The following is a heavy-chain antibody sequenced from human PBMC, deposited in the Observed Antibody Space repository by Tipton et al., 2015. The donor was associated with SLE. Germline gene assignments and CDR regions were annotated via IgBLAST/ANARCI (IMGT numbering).Heavy chain of an antibody. V-gene: IGHV4-34*01. CDR2: IYPTGRT. J-gene: IGHJ4*02. CDR1: GGSLSGYW. CDR3: ARGNGIAAAGPFDY. Sequence: TLSLTCTVYGGSLSGYWWSWIRQSPGKGLEWIGEIYPTGRTDSNPSLMSRVTISVDTSQNQFSLRLTSVSAADTAVYYCARGNGIAAAGPFDYWGQGTLVTVSS. D-gene: IGHD6-13*01.